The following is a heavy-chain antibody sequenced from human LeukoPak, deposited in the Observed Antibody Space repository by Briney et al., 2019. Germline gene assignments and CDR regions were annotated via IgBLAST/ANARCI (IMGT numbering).Heavy chain of an antibody. CDR1: GGSIGSYY. D-gene: IGHD3-10*01. Sequence: SSETLSLTCTVSGGSIGSYYWSWIRQPPGKGLEWIGYIYTSGSTNYNPSLKSRVTISVDTSKNQFSLKLSSVTAADTAVYYCARHGAPNYGSGSYYNVFYYYYMDVWGKGTTVTVSS. CDR3: ARHGAPNYGSGSYYNVFYYYYMDV. J-gene: IGHJ6*03. CDR2: IYTSGST. V-gene: IGHV4-4*09.